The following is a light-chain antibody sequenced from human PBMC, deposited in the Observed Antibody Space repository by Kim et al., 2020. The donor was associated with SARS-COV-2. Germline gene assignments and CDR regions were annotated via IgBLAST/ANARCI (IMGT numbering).Light chain of an antibody. J-gene: IGKJ1*01. Sequence: GDRVTITCRASQSINIWLAWYQQKPGKAPNLLIYDASNLESGVPSRFSGSGSGTQFTLTISSLQPDDFATYYCQEYKSDSWTFGQGTKLII. CDR2: DAS. V-gene: IGKV1-5*01. CDR3: QEYKSDSWT. CDR1: QSINIW.